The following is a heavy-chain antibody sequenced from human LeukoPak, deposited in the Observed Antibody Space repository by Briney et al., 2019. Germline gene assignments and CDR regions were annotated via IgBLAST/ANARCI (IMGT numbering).Heavy chain of an antibody. Sequence: ASVKVSCKASGYTFTGYYMHWVRQAPGQGLEWMGWINPNSGGTNYAQKFQGRVTMTRDTAISTAYMELRSLRSDDTAVYYCARRIRGVSVFDYWGQGTLVTVSS. D-gene: IGHD3-10*01. CDR1: GYTFTGYY. CDR2: INPNSGGT. V-gene: IGHV1-2*02. J-gene: IGHJ4*02. CDR3: ARRIRGVSVFDY.